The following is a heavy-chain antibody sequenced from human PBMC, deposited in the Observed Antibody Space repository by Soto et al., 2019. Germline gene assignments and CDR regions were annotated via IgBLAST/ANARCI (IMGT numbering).Heavy chain of an antibody. CDR3: AKNPENYYYGMDV. J-gene: IGHJ6*02. CDR1: GGTFSSYA. CDR2: IIPIFGTA. V-gene: IGHV1-69*12. Sequence: QVQLVQSGAEVKTPGSSVKVSCKASGGTFSSYAISWVRQAPGQGLEWMGGIIPIFGTADYAQKFQGRVTITADESTSTAYVELSSLRSEDTAVYYCAKNPENYYYGMDVWGQGTTVTVSS.